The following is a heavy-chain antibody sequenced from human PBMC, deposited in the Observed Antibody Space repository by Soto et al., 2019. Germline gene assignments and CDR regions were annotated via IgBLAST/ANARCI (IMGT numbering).Heavy chain of an antibody. Sequence: GGSLRLSCAASGFTFTRYSMNWARQAPGKGLEWVSSISSSSSYIYYADSVKGRFTISRDNAKNSLYLQMNSLRAEDTAVYYCARDPPTDYWGQGTLVTVSS. CDR2: ISSSSSYI. CDR1: GFTFTRYS. J-gene: IGHJ4*02. CDR3: ARDPPTDY. V-gene: IGHV3-21*01.